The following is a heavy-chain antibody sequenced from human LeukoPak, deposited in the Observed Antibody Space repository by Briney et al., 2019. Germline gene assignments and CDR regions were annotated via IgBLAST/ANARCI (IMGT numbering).Heavy chain of an antibody. CDR1: GYAFTSYY. Sequence: ASVKVSCKASGYAFTSYYLHWVRQAPGQGLEWMGIINPSGGRTGYAQKFQGRLTMTRDTSTSTVYMELSSLRSEDTAVYYCARDLDSSGHGDYFDYRGQGTLVTVSS. CDR2: INPSGGRT. J-gene: IGHJ4*02. V-gene: IGHV1-46*01. CDR3: ARDLDSSGHGDYFDY. D-gene: IGHD3-22*01.